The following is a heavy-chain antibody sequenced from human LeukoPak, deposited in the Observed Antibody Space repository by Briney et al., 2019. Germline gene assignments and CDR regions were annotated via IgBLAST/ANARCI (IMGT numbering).Heavy chain of an antibody. D-gene: IGHD3-22*01. CDR2: ISDSGGNT. Sequence: GGSLRLSCAASGFTFNNYAMNWVRQAPGKGLEWVSLISDSGGNTYYTDSVKGRFTISRDNSKNMLFLQMNSLRAEDTAVYYCANHVYDSSGVDYWGQGTLVTVSS. CDR1: GFTFNNYA. CDR3: ANHVYDSSGVDY. J-gene: IGHJ4*02. V-gene: IGHV3-23*01.